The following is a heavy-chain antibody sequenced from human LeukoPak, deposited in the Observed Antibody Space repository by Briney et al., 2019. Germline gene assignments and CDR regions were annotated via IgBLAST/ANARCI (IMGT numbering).Heavy chain of an antibody. Sequence: ASVKVSCKASGYTFTSYAMSWVRQAPGQGLEWMGWINTNTGNPTYAQGFTGRFVFSLDTSVSTAYLQISSLKAEDTAVYYCAGKIAWWALDIWGQGTMVTVSS. V-gene: IGHV7-4-1*02. J-gene: IGHJ3*02. CDR3: AGKIAWWALDI. D-gene: IGHD2-8*02. CDR2: INTNTGNP. CDR1: GYTFTSYA.